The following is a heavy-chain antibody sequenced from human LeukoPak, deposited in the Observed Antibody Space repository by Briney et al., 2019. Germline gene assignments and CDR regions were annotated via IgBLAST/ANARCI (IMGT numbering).Heavy chain of an antibody. J-gene: IGHJ4*02. CDR1: GGTFSSYA. V-gene: IGHV1-69*05. CDR3: AGHYDSSGYYNY. CDR2: IIPIFGTA. D-gene: IGHD3-22*01. Sequence: SVKISCKASGGTFSSYAISCVRQAPGEGLEWMGRIIPIFGTANYAQKVQGRVTVTTNESTSTDYMELSSLRSEDTAVYYCAGHYDSSGYYNYWGQGTLVTVSS.